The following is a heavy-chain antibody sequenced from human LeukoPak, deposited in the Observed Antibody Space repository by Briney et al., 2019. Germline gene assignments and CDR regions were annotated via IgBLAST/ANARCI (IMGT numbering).Heavy chain of an antibody. CDR3: AKAPSGQDSSGYYVYYYYMDV. D-gene: IGHD3-22*01. Sequence: NPGGSLRLSCAASGFTFSSYSMNWVRQAPGKGLEWVSSISSSSSYIYYADSVKGRFTISRDNAKNSLYLQMNSLRAEDTAVYYCAKAPSGQDSSGYYVYYYYMDVWGKGTTVTISS. J-gene: IGHJ6*03. CDR2: ISSSSSYI. V-gene: IGHV3-21*04. CDR1: GFTFSSYS.